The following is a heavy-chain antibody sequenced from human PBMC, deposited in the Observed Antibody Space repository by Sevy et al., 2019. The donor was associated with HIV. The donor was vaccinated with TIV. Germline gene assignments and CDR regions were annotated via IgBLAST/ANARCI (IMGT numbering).Heavy chain of an antibody. V-gene: IGHV4-59*01. J-gene: IGHJ5*02. D-gene: IGHD6-19*01. CDR2: IYYSGST. CDR1: GGSISSYY. Sequence: SETLSLTCTVSGGSISSYYWSWIRQPPGKGLEWIGYIYYSGSTNYNPSLKSRVTISVDTSKNQFSLKLSSVTAADTAVDYCAREDRRVGQWLAGWFDPWGQGTLVTVSS. CDR3: AREDRRVGQWLAGWFDP.